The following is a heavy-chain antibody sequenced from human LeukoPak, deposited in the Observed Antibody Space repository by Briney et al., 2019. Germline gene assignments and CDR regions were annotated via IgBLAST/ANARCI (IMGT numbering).Heavy chain of an antibody. V-gene: IGHV3-48*03. CDR1: GFTFSNYE. CDR3: ARESYRGGYYFDY. D-gene: IGHD3-22*01. J-gene: IGHJ4*02. CDR2: ISSSGSTI. Sequence: GGSLRLSCAASGFTFSNYEMNWVRQAPGKGLEWVSYISSSGSTIYYADSVKGRFTISRDNAKNSLYLQMNSLRAEDTAVYYCARESYRGGYYFDYWGQGTLVTVSS.